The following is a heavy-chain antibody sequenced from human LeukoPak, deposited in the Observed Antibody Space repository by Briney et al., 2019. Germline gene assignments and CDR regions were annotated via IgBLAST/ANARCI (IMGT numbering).Heavy chain of an antibody. CDR3: ARDADLGTTISGAFDI. Sequence: GGSLTLSCAASGFTFSRYWMSWVRQAPGKGLEWVASIRQDGSEKYSVDSVKGRFTVSRDNAKNSLYLQMNSLRAADTALYYCARDADLGTTISGAFDIWGQGTMVTVSS. D-gene: IGHD5-24*01. CDR2: IRQDGSEK. CDR1: GFTFSRYW. J-gene: IGHJ3*02. V-gene: IGHV3-7*01.